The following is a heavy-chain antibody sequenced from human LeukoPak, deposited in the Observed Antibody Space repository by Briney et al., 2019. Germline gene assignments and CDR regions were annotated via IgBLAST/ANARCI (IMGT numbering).Heavy chain of an antibody. D-gene: IGHD3-10*01. Sequence: TSETLSLTCAVYGGSFSGYYWSWIRQPPGKGLEWIGEINHSGSTNYNPSLKSRVTISVDTSKNQFSLKLSSVTAADTAVYYCAKGITMVRGVISHGMDVWGQGTTVTVSS. CDR2: INHSGST. CDR1: GGSFSGYY. J-gene: IGHJ6*02. V-gene: IGHV4-34*01. CDR3: AKGITMVRGVISHGMDV.